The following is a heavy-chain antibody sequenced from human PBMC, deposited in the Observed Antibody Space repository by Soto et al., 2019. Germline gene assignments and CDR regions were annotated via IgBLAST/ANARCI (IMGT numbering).Heavy chain of an antibody. CDR3: ASSNSWSTLDY. Sequence: QVQLQESGPGLVKPSETLSLTCTVSGASVSSGTYYWGWIRQPPGKGLEWIGYISYSGSTNYNPSLKSRAPISVDTSKRQFSLKLSSVTAADTALYYCASSNSWSTLDYWGQGSLVTVSS. D-gene: IGHD6-13*01. J-gene: IGHJ4*02. V-gene: IGHV4-61*01. CDR1: GASVSSGTYY. CDR2: ISYSGST.